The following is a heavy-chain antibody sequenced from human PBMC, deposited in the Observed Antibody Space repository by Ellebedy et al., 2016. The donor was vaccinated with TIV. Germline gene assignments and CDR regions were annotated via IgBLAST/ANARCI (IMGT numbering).Heavy chain of an antibody. D-gene: IGHD6-19*01. J-gene: IGHJ4*02. V-gene: IGHV3-23*01. CDR2: ISHTGSRT. CDR1: GFTFSSYA. Sequence: GESLKISCAASGFTFSSYAMSWVRQAPGKGLEWVLTISHTGSRTYYADSVEGRFTISRDNSKKTLYLQMNSLRTEDTAIYYCAKGRGGGSDSSAPRYYFDSWGLGTLVTVSS. CDR3: AKGRGGGSDSSAPRYYFDS.